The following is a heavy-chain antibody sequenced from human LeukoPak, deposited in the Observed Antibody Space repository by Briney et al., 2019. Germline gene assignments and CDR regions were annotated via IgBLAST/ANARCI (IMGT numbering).Heavy chain of an antibody. V-gene: IGHV3-9*01. J-gene: IGHJ6*02. Sequence: GGSLRLSCAASGFAFSSYAMSWVRQAPGKGLEWVSGISWNSGSIGYADSVKGRFTISRDNAKNSLYLQMNSLRAEDTALYYCAKDIGNVFGGKLDYYYYGMDVWGQGTTVTVSS. D-gene: IGHD3-3*01. CDR3: AKDIGNVFGGKLDYYYYGMDV. CDR1: GFAFSSYA. CDR2: ISWNSGSI.